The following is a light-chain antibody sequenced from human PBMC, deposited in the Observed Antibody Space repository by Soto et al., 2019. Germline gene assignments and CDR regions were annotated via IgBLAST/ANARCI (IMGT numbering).Light chain of an antibody. Sequence: DIQMTQSPSSLSASVGDRVTITCRASQHVSRYLSWYQQKPGKAPNLLIYSASSLQSGVPSRFSGSGSGTEFTLTISSLQPEDFATYYCQQSFDTPPTFGLGTRVDIK. V-gene: IGKV1-39*01. CDR3: QQSFDTPPT. CDR1: QHVSRY. CDR2: SAS. J-gene: IGKJ1*01.